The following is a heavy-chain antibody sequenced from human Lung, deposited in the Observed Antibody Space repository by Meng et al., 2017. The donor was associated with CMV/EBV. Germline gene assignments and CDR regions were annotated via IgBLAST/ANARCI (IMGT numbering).Heavy chain of an antibody. Sequence: SETLSLTCAVYGGSFSGYYWSWIRQPPGKGLEWIGEINHSGSTNYNPSLKSRVTISVDTSKNQFSLKLSSVTAADTAVYYCARDLLYDFWNHYYGMDVWGQGTTVTVSS. CDR3: ARDLLYDFWNHYYGMDV. CDR2: INHSGST. CDR1: GGSFSGYY. D-gene: IGHD3-3*01. J-gene: IGHJ6*02. V-gene: IGHV4-34*01.